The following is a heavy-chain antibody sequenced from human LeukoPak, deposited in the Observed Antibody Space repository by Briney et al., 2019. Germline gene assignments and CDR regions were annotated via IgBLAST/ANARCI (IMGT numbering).Heavy chain of an antibody. J-gene: IGHJ4*02. CDR2: IGTAGDT. Sequence: TGGSLRLSCAASGFTFSSYDMHWVRQATGKGLEWDSAIGTAGDTYYPGSVKGRFTISRENAKNSLYLQMNSLRAGDTAVYHCARARRITIFGVAETGLDYWGQGTLVTVSS. D-gene: IGHD3-3*01. V-gene: IGHV3-13*01. CDR3: ARARRITIFGVAETGLDY. CDR1: GFTFSSYD.